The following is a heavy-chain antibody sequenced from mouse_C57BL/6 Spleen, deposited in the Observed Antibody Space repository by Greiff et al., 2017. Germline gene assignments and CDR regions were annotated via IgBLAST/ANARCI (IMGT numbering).Heavy chain of an antibody. CDR3: ASDANYYGSGGFAY. CDR2: IWGVGST. D-gene: IGHD1-1*01. V-gene: IGHV2-6*01. J-gene: IGHJ3*01. Sequence: VKLMESGPGLVAPSQSLSISCTVSGFSLTSYGVDWVRQSPGKGLEWLGVIWGVGSTNYNSALHYRLSNSKDNSKSQVFLKMNSLQTDDTAMYYCASDANYYGSGGFAYWGQGTLVTVAA. CDR1: GFSLTSYG.